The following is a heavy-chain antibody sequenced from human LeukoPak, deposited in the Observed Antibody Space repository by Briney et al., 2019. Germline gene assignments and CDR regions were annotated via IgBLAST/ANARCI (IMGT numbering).Heavy chain of an antibody. CDR2: ITSSSSDT. V-gene: IGHV3-11*05. D-gene: IGHD3-9*01. CDR3: ARDYDILTGYFRGGFDY. Sequence: GGSLRLSCAASGFTFSDYYMSWIRQAPGKGLEWISYITSSSSDTNYADSVKGRFTISRDNAKKSLYLQMNSLRAEDTAVYYCARDYDILTGYFRGGFDYWGQGTLVTISS. J-gene: IGHJ4*02. CDR1: GFTFSDYY.